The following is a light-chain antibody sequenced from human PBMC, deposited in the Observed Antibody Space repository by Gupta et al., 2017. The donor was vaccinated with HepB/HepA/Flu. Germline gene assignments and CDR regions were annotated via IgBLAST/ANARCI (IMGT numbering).Light chain of an antibody. CDR2: AAS. Sequence: DIQMTQSPSSLSASVGDRVTITCRASHSISRSLHWYQQKPGKAPNLLIYAASSLHSGVPSRFSGSGSGTDFTLTISNLQPEDFASYYCQQGYSSPRTFGGGTKLEIK. CDR1: HSISRS. V-gene: IGKV1-39*01. J-gene: IGKJ4*01. CDR3: QQGYSSPRT.